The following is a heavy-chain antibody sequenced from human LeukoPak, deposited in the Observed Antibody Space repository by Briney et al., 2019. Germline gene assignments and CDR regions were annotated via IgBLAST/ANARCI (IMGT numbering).Heavy chain of an antibody. CDR1: GGSISSSSYY. Sequence: PSETLSLTCTVSGGSISSSSYYWGWLRQPPGKGLEWIGSIYYSGSTYYNPSLKSRFTISVDTSKNPFSLKLRSVTAADTAVYXXXXXXXXXXXXILSGYKYYYYYMDVWGKGTTVTISS. V-gene: IGHV4-39*07. CDR3: XXXXXXXXXXILSGYKYYYYYMDV. CDR2: IYYSGST. J-gene: IGHJ6*03. D-gene: IGHD3-9*01.